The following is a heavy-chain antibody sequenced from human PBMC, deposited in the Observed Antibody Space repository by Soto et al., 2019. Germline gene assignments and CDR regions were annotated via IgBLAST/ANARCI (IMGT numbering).Heavy chain of an antibody. V-gene: IGHV3-23*01. CDR3: AKDWRSGGSCYSYFDY. D-gene: IGHD2-15*01. CDR1: GFTFSSYA. Sequence: VQLLESGGGLVQPGGSLRLSCAASGFTFSSYAMSWVRQAPGKGLEWVSAISGSGGSTYYADSVKGRFTISRDNSKNTLYLQMNSLRAEDTAVYYCAKDWRSGGSCYSYFDYWGQGTLVTVSS. CDR2: ISGSGGST. J-gene: IGHJ4*02.